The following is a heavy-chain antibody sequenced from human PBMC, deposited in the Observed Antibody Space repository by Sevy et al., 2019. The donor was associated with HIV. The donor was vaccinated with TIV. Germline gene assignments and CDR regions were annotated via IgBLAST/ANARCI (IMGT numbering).Heavy chain of an antibody. CDR1: GGSFSGYY. CDR3: ARGHRYRSSWYGTRKGGFDY. V-gene: IGHV4-34*01. Sequence: AETLSLTCAVYGGSFSGYYWSWIRQPPGKGLEWIGEINHSGSTNYNPSLKSRVTITVDTSKNQFSLKLSSVTAADTAVSYCARGHRYRSSWYGTRKGGFDYWGQGTLVNVSS. CDR2: INHSGST. D-gene: IGHD6-13*01. J-gene: IGHJ4*02.